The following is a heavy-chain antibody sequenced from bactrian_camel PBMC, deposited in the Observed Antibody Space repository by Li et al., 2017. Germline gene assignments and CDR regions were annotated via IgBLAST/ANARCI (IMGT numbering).Heavy chain of an antibody. Sequence: QLVESGGGSVQAGGSLRLSCAASGYTYNRNCMAWFRQAPGKEREGVARIATGSGNTYYADSVKGRFTISQDNAKNTVYLQMNSLKPEDTAMYYCGTNKYCRGSACCNSDFSHWGQGTQVTVS. CDR3: GTNKYCRGSACCNSDFSH. D-gene: IGHD2*01. V-gene: IGHV3S25*01. J-gene: IGHJ4*01. CDR1: GYTYNRNC. CDR2: IATGSGNT.